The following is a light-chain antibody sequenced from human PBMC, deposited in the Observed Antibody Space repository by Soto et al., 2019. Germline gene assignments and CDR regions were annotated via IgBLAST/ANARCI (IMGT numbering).Light chain of an antibody. J-gene: IGKJ1*01. CDR3: QQYGSTPWT. CDR2: GAS. CDR1: QSVSSNY. V-gene: IGKV3-20*01. Sequence: EIVLTQSPGTLSLSPGERATLSCRASQSVSSNYLAWYQQKPGQDPRVLIYGASSRATGIPDRFSGSGSGTDFTLTISRLEPEDFAVYYCQQYGSTPWTFGQGTKVEIK.